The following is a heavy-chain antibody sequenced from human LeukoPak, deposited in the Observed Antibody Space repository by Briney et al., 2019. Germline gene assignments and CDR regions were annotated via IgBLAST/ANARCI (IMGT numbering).Heavy chain of an antibody. CDR2: ISSSSSYI. V-gene: IGHV3-21*01. Sequence: PGGSLRLSCAASGFTFSSYAMGWVRQAPGKGLEWVSSISSSSSYIYYADSVKGRFTISRDNAKNSLYLQMNSLRAEDTAVYYCASLSVRYMDVWGKGTTVTVSS. CDR3: ASLSVRYMDV. D-gene: IGHD2/OR15-2a*01. CDR1: GFTFSSYA. J-gene: IGHJ6*03.